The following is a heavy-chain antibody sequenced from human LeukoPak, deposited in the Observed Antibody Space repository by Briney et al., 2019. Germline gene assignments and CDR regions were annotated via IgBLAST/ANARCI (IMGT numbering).Heavy chain of an antibody. CDR3: ARDTRAQITMVRGVIGWFDP. CDR2: IYYSGST. D-gene: IGHD3-10*01. Sequence: SETLSLTCTVSGGSIGSSNYYWSWIRQPPGKGLEWIGYIYYSGSTNYNPSLKSRVTISVDTSKNQFSLKLSSVTAADTAVYYCARDTRAQITMVRGVIGWFDPWGQGTLVTVSS. CDR1: GGSIGSSNYY. J-gene: IGHJ5*02. V-gene: IGHV4-61*01.